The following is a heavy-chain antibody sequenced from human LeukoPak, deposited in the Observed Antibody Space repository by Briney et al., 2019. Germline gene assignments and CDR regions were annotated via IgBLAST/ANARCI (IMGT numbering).Heavy chain of an antibody. J-gene: IGHJ4*02. V-gene: IGHV3-74*01. CDR2: IKSDGSST. D-gene: IGHD5-12*01. CDR3: ARDRGYSGYGTPLVY. Sequence: GGSLRLSCAASGFTFSNYWMHWVRQVPGKGLVWVSRIKSDGSSTTYADSVKGRFTISRDTAKNTLYLQMNSLRAEDTAVYYCARDRGYSGYGTPLVYWGQGTLVTVSS. CDR1: GFTFSNYW.